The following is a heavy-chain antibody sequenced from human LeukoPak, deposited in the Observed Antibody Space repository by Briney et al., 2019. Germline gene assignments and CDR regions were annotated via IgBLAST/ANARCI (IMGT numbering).Heavy chain of an antibody. Sequence: GGSLRLSCAASGFTFSSYWMSWVRQAPGRGLEWVSFIYADGNTYYADSVKGRFTTSRDISKNAVYLQMNSLRAEDTAVYYCARDSYGDANFDSWGQGTLVTVSS. J-gene: IGHJ4*02. CDR1: GFTFSSYW. CDR2: IYADGNT. V-gene: IGHV3-53*01. D-gene: IGHD4-17*01. CDR3: ARDSYGDANFDS.